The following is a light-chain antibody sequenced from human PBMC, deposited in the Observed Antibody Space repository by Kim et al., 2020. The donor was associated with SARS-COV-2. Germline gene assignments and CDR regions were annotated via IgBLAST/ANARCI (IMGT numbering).Light chain of an antibody. CDR1: SSDVGGCNY. Sequence: GQSVTISCTETSSDVGGCNYVSWYQQHPGKAPKLMIYDVSKRPSGVPDRFSGSKSGNTASLTISGLQAEDEADYYCCSYAGSYTFVFGGGTQLTVL. V-gene: IGLV2-11*01. CDR3: CSYAGSYTFV. CDR2: DVS. J-gene: IGLJ2*01.